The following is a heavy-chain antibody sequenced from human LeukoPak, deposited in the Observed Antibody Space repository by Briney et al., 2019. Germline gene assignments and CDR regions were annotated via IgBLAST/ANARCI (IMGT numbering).Heavy chain of an antibody. CDR1: GFTFSTYT. V-gene: IGHV3-53*01. CDR3: ARGARIAVALYYFDY. D-gene: IGHD6-19*01. CDR2: IYSGGST. Sequence: PGGSLRLSCAASGFTFSTYTMNWVRQAPGKGLEWVSVIYSGGSTYYADSVKGRFTISRDNSKNTLYLQMNSLRAEDTAVYYCARGARIAVALYYFDYWGQGTLVTVSS. J-gene: IGHJ4*02.